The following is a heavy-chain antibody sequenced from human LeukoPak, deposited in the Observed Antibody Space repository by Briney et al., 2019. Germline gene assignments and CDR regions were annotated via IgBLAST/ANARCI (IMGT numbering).Heavy chain of an antibody. Sequence: GWSLRLSCAASGFSFSSYAMHWVRQAPGKGLEWVSVITSDGSNKYYAASVKGRFTISRDNSKITLYLQMNRLRPEDTAVYYCARDPRRNGYNSWGIFDYWGQGSLVTVSS. CDR2: ITSDGSNK. V-gene: IGHV3-30*04. D-gene: IGHD5-24*01. J-gene: IGHJ4*02. CDR1: GFSFSSYA. CDR3: ARDPRRNGYNSWGIFDY.